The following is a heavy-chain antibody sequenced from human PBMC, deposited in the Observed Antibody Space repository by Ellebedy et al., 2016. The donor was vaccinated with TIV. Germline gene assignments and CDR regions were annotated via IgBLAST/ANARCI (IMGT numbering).Heavy chain of an antibody. CDR2: ISYDGSNK. CDR1: GFTFSNYD. V-gene: IGHV3-30*03. CDR3: ARVRFGDTAVDY. J-gene: IGHJ4*03. Sequence: GGSLRLSCAASGFTFSNYDMHWVRQAPGKGLEWVAVISYDGSNKYYADSVKGRFTISRDNSRNTLYLQMNSLRAEDTAVYYCARVRFGDTAVDYWGQGTLVTVSS. D-gene: IGHD2-21*01.